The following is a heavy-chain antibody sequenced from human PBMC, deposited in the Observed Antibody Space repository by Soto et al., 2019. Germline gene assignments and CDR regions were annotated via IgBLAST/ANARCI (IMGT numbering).Heavy chain of an antibody. J-gene: IGHJ4*02. Sequence: QVQLVESGGGVVQPGRSLRLSCAASGFTFSGYGMHWVRQAPGKGLEWVAVISYDGSNKYYADSVKGRFTISRDNSKNTLYLQMNSLRAEDTVVHYCAKDLHSSRWHPEVDYWGQGTLVTVSA. V-gene: IGHV3-30*18. CDR3: AKDLHSSRWHPEVDY. CDR2: ISYDGSNK. CDR1: GFTFSGYG. D-gene: IGHD6-19*01.